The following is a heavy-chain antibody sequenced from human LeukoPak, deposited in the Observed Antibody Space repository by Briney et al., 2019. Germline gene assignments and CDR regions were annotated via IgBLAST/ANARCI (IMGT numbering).Heavy chain of an antibody. D-gene: IGHD4/OR15-4a*01. J-gene: IGHJ6*03. CDR1: GYTFTSCG. CDR3: ASGAQTSSAYYYYYYYMDV. CDR2: IGAYNGNT. V-gene: IGHV1-18*01. Sequence: ASVKVSCKASGYTFTSCGISWVRQAPGQGLEWMGWIGAYNGNTNYAQKLQGRVTMTTDTSTSTAYMELRSLRSDDTAVYYCASGAQTSSAYYYYYYYMDVWGKGTTVTVSS.